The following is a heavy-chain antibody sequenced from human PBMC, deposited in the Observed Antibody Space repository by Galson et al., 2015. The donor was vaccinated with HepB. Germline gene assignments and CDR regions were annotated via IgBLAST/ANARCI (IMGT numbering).Heavy chain of an antibody. CDR1: GFTFSRSG. V-gene: IGHV3-30*02. J-gene: IGHJ4*02. D-gene: IGHD6-13*01. Sequence: SLRLSCAASGFTFSRSGMHWVRQAPGKGLEWVAFIRYDGSNKYDADSVKGLFTISRDNSKNTLYLQMNSLRAEDTAVYYCAKPKGRAAAPADYVDDWGQGTRVTVAA. CDR2: IRYDGSNK. CDR3: AKPKGRAAAPADYVDD.